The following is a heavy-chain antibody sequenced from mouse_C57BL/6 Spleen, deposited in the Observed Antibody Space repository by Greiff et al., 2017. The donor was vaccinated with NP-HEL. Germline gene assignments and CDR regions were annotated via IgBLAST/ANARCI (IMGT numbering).Heavy chain of an antibody. Sequence: EVQVVESGPGLVKPSQSLSLTCSVTGYSITSGYYWNWIRQFPGNKLEWMGYISYDGSNNYNPSLKNRISITRDTSKNQFFLKLNSVTTEDTATYYCARDRPYAMDYWGQGTSVTVSS. CDR2: ISYDGSN. CDR1: GYSITSGYY. J-gene: IGHJ4*01. V-gene: IGHV3-6*01. CDR3: ARDRPYAMDY.